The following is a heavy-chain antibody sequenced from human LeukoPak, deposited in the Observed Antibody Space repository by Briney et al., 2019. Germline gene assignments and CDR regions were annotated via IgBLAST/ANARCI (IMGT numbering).Heavy chain of an antibody. V-gene: IGHV1-2*02. CDR3: ARGYCSGGSCYDWFDL. CDR2: INPNSGGT. Sequence: ASVKVSCKATGYTFAAYYMHWVRQAPGQGLEWMGWINPNSGGTNYAQKFQGRVTMTRDTSINTAYMELSRLRSDDTAVYYCARGYCSGGSCYDWFDLWGQGTLVTVSS. J-gene: IGHJ5*02. D-gene: IGHD2-15*01. CDR1: GYTFAAYY.